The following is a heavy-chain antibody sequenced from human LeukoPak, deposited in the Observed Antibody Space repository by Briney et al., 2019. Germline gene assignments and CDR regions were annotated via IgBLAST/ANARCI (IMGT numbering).Heavy chain of an antibody. CDR3: ARGRRRVIDY. CDR2: MNPNSGNT. J-gene: IGHJ4*02. V-gene: IGHV1-8*03. D-gene: IGHD4-23*01. CDR1: GYTFTSYD. Sequence: ASVKVSCKASGYTFTSYDINWVRQAPGQGLEWMGWMNPNSGNTVYAQKFQGRVTITWNTSISTAYMELSSLRSEDTAVYYCARGRRRVIDYWGQGTLVTVSS.